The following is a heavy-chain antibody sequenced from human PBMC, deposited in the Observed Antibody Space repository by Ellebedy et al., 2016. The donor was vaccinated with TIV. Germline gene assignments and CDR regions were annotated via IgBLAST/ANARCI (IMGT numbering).Heavy chain of an antibody. D-gene: IGHD6-13*01. Sequence: PGGSLRLTCAASGFTFSNYGMHWVRQAPGTGLVWVSQINIDGIGTHYADSVKGRFSISRDNAKSTMYLQMNPLRAEDTAVYYCSRGKFAAAGIDYWGQGTLVTVSS. CDR2: INIDGIGT. J-gene: IGHJ4*02. CDR3: SRGKFAAAGIDY. V-gene: IGHV3-74*01. CDR1: GFTFSNYG.